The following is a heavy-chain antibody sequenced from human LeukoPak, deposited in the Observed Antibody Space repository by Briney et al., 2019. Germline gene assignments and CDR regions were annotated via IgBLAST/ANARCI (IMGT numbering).Heavy chain of an antibody. CDR2: INHSGST. Sequence: SETLSLTCAVYGGSFSGYYWSWIRRPPEKGLEWIGEINHSGSTNYNPSLKSRVTISVDTSKNQVSLKLSSVTAADTAVYYCARGRGSYFYWGQGTLVTVSS. CDR1: GGSFSGYY. CDR3: ARGRGSYFY. V-gene: IGHV4-34*01. J-gene: IGHJ4*02. D-gene: IGHD1-26*01.